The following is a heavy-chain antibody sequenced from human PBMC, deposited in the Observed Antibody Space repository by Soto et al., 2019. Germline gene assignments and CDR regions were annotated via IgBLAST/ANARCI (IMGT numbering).Heavy chain of an antibody. CDR2: VIPVLTTT. J-gene: IGHJ6*02. CDR3: ARRRYCGYDCYHKHYYGMDV. Sequence: QVRLVQSGAEVKKSGSSVKVSCMASGGTFSSYTVNWLRQAPGRGVEWMGRVIPVLTTTDYAQKFRGRVTITADKSANAVYMELTSLSSEDTAIYYCARRRYCGYDCYHKHYYGMDVWGQGTTVTVAS. CDR1: GGTFSSYT. D-gene: IGHD2-21*02. V-gene: IGHV1-69*08.